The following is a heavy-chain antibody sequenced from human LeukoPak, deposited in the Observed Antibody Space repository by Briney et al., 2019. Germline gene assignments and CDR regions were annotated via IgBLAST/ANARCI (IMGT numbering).Heavy chain of an antibody. CDR3: ARSPNCGGDCS. D-gene: IGHD2-21*02. Sequence: GGSLRLSCAASGFTFSTYWMHWVRQAPGKGLVWVSRINSDGTSTTYADSVKGRFTISRDNAKNTLYLQMNSLRAEDTAVYYCARSPNCGGDCSWGQGTLVTVSS. CDR1: GFTFSTYW. CDR2: INSDGTST. V-gene: IGHV3-74*01. J-gene: IGHJ5*02.